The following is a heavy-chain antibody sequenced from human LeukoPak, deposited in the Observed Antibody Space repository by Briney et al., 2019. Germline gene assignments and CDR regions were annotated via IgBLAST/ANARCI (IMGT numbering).Heavy chain of an antibody. Sequence: PPQTLSLTCTVSGGSISSGSYYWSWIRQPAGKGLEWIGRIYTSGSTNYNPSLKSRVTISVDTSKNQFSLKLSSVTAADTAVYYCARGSSSGYYLGYFDYWGQGTLVTVSS. J-gene: IGHJ4*02. D-gene: IGHD3-22*01. CDR2: IYTSGST. CDR1: GGSISSGSYY. CDR3: ARGSSSGYYLGYFDY. V-gene: IGHV4-61*02.